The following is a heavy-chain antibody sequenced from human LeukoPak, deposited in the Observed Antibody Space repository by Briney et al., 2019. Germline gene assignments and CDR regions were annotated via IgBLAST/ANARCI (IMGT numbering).Heavy chain of an antibody. D-gene: IGHD4-17*01. J-gene: IGHJ3*01. V-gene: IGHV1-58*01. CDR3: AADDDYGWFGSHAFDF. CDR1: GFTFTSSN. Sequence: RASVTLSLTASGFTFTSSNVYWVRQARGQRLEWIGWIVVDSGNTNYAQKFQERVTITRDMPTSTAYMELSSLRSEDTAVYYCAADDDYGWFGSHAFDFLRGGTMVSVSS. CDR2: IVVDSGNT.